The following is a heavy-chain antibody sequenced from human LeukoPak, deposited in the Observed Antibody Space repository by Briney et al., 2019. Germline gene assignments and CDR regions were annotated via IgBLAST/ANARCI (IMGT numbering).Heavy chain of an antibody. J-gene: IGHJ5*02. D-gene: IGHD1-26*01. CDR2: IYYSGST. CDR1: GSSISSYY. Sequence: SETLSLTCTVSGSSISSYYWSWIRQPPGKGLEWIGYIYYSGSTNYNPSLKSRVTISVDTSKNQFSLKLSSVTAADTAVYYCALSGSYWGGWFDPWGQGTLVTVSS. V-gene: IGHV4-59*01. CDR3: ALSGSYWGGWFDP.